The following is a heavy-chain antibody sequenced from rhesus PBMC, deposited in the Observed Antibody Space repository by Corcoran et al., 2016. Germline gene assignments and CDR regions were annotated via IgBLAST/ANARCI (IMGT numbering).Heavy chain of an antibody. V-gene: IGHV4-169*02. CDR2: IYGRGSST. J-gene: IGHJ4*01. Sequence: QLQLQESGPGLVKPSETLSVTCAVSGGSISSSYWSWIRQAPGKGLEWIGYIYGRGSSTNYNPSLKSRVTLSVDTSKNQRSLKLSSVTTADKAVYYCATGDTAGTVTFFDYWGQGVLVTVSS. CDR3: ATGDTAGTVTFFDY. D-gene: IGHD5-42*01. CDR1: GGSISSSY.